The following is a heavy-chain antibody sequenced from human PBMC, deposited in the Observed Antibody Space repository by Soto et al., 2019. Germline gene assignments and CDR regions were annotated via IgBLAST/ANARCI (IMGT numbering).Heavy chain of an antibody. CDR3: AKDSWAYSSSPGDY. V-gene: IGHV3-30*18. J-gene: IGHJ4*02. CDR2: ISYDGSNK. Sequence: QVQLVESGGGVVQPGRSLRLSCAASGFTFSSYGMHWVRQAPGKGLEWVAGISYDGSNKYYADSVKGRFTISRDNSKNTLYLQMNSLRAEDTAVYYCAKDSWAYSSSPGDYWGQGTLVTVSS. D-gene: IGHD6-6*01. CDR1: GFTFSSYG.